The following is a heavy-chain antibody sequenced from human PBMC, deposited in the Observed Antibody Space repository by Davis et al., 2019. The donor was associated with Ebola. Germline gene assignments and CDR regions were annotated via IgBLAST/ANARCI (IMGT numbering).Heavy chain of an antibody. CDR2: MNPYSGNT. CDR3: TRGYSPKCRTGDCVNDF. Sequence: ASVQVSCKASGYIFSNYDINWVRQARGQGLEWMGWMNPYSGNTGYVEKFKGRVTMTGNPSINTAYMDLSSLTTDDTAVYYCTRGYSPKCRTGDCVNDFWGQGTLVTVSS. V-gene: IGHV1-8*01. D-gene: IGHD2-21*02. J-gene: IGHJ4*02. CDR1: GYIFSNYD.